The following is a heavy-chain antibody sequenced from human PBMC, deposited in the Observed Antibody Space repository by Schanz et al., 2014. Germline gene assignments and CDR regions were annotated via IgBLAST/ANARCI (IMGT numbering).Heavy chain of an antibody. CDR1: GFGFDDYA. Sequence: EVQLVESGGGVVRPGGSLRLSCAASGFGFDDYAMTWVRQAPGKGLEWVGRIKSKTDGGTTDYAAPVKGRFTISRDDSNNTLFLQMNSLKTEDTAVYYCTTYCDGGSAIDNWGQGALVTVSS. V-gene: IGHV3-15*01. J-gene: IGHJ4*02. CDR2: IKSKTDGGTT. CDR3: TTYCDGGSAIDN. D-gene: IGHD5-18*01.